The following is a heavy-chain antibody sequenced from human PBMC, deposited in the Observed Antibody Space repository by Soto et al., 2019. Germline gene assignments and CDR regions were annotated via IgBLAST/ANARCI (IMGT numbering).Heavy chain of an antibody. Sequence: SESLSLTCAVYGGSFSGYYWSWIRRPPGKGLEWIGEINHSGSTNYNPSLKSRVTISVDTSKNQFSLKLSSVTAADTAVYYCARGTPCSGGSCYTAINYWGQGTLVTV. J-gene: IGHJ4*02. CDR3: ARGTPCSGGSCYTAINY. V-gene: IGHV4-34*01. D-gene: IGHD2-15*01. CDR2: INHSGST. CDR1: GGSFSGYY.